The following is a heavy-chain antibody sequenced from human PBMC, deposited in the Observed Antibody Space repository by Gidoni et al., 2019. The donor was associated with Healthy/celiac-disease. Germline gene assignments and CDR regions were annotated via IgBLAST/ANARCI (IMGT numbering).Heavy chain of an antibody. D-gene: IGHD1-20*01. CDR3: AREEGLEPWFITGTDY. CDR1: GFTFSSYA. V-gene: IGHV3-30-3*01. CDR2: ISYDGSNK. Sequence: QVQLVESGGGVVQPGRSLRFSCAASGFTFSSYAMHWVRQAPGKGLEWVAVISYDGSNKYYADSVKGRFTISRDNSKNTLYLQMNSLRAEDTAVYYCAREEGLEPWFITGTDYWGQGTLVTVSS. J-gene: IGHJ4*02.